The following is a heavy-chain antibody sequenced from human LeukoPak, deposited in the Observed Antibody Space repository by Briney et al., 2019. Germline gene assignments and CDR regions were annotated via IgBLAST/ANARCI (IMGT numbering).Heavy chain of an antibody. CDR1: GFTFSSYA. J-gene: IGHJ4*02. CDR2: ISGSGGST. V-gene: IGHV3-23*01. Sequence: GGSLRLSCAASGFTFSSYAMGWVRQAPGKELEWVSAISGSGGSTYYADSVKGRFTISRDNSKNTLYLQMNSLRAEDTAVYYCAKRENVDTAIGPEGYWGQGTLVTVSS. D-gene: IGHD5-18*01. CDR3: AKRENVDTAIGPEGY.